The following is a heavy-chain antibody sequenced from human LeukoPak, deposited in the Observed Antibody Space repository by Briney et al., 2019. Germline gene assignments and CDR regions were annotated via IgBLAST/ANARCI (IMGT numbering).Heavy chain of an antibody. Sequence: PGGSLRLSCAASGFTVSRKYMSWVRQAPGKGLEWVSAISGSGGSTYYADSVKGRFTISRDNSKNTLYLQMNSLRAEDTAVYYCAKVVYSSGYLPLYDYWGQGTLVTVSS. CDR3: AKVVYSSGYLPLYDY. CDR2: ISGSGGST. D-gene: IGHD3-22*01. CDR1: GFTVSRKY. J-gene: IGHJ4*02. V-gene: IGHV3-23*01.